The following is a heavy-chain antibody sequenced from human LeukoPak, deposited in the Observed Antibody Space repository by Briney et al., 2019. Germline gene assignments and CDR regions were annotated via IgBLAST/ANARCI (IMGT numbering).Heavy chain of an antibody. CDR1: GGSISTYY. J-gene: IGHJ4*02. Sequence: SETLSLTCTVSGGSISTYYWSWIRQPPGKGLEWIGYVYYSGATNYNPSLKSRVTISLDTSKNQFSLRLTSVTAADTAVYYCARRVAVTGIYCFDHWGQGTPVTFSS. CDR2: VYYSGAT. V-gene: IGHV4-59*08. D-gene: IGHD6-19*01. CDR3: ARRVAVTGIYCFDH.